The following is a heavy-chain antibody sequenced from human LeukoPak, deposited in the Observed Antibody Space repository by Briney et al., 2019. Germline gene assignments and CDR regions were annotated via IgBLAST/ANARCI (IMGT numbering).Heavy chain of an antibody. CDR2: IKQDGSEK. J-gene: IGHJ4*02. V-gene: IGHV3-7*01. CDR1: GFTFSSYW. CDR3: ARGGTGSWSYFDY. D-gene: IGHD6-13*01. Sequence: GGSLRLSCAASGFTFSSYWMSWVRQAPGKGLEWVANIKQDGSEKYYVDSVKGRFTISRDNAKNSLYLQMNSLRAEDTAVYYCARGGTGSWSYFDYWGQGTLVTVSS.